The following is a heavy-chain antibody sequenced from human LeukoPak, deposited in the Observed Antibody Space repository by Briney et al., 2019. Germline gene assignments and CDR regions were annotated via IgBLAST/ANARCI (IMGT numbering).Heavy chain of an antibody. V-gene: IGHV4-34*01. Sequence: PSETLSLTCAVYGGSFSGYYWSWIRQPPGKGLEWIGEINHSGSTNYNPSLKSRVTISVDTSKNQFSLKLSSVTAADTAAYYCATSSGSYFRYWGQGTLVTVSS. CDR2: INHSGST. J-gene: IGHJ4*02. CDR3: ATSSGSYFRY. CDR1: GGSFSGYY. D-gene: IGHD1-26*01.